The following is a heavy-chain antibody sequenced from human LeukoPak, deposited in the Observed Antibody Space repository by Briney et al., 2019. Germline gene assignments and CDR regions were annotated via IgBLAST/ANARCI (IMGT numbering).Heavy chain of an antibody. CDR3: ARAVTGPDY. J-gene: IGHJ4*02. D-gene: IGHD5-18*01. CDR2: INPNSGGT. Sequence: GASVKVSCKASRGTFSSYAISWVRQAPGQGLEWMGWINPNSGGTNYAQKFQGRVTMTRDTSISTAYMELSRLRSDDTAVYYCARAVTGPDYWGQGTLVTVSS. V-gene: IGHV1-2*02. CDR1: RGTFSSYA.